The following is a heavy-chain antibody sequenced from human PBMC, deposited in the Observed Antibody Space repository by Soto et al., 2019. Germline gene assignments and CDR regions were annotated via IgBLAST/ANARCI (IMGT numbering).Heavy chain of an antibody. CDR3: ARDNTYSGRYDGFDY. V-gene: IGHV3-48*03. CDR2: ISSTGSTI. D-gene: IGHD1-26*01. J-gene: IGHJ4*02. Sequence: EVLLVESGGGLVQPGGSLRLSCAASGFTFSSYEMNWFRQAPVKGLEWVSYISSTGSTIYYADSVKGRFTITRDNAKNSLYLQMRSLRAEDTAVYYCARDNTYSGRYDGFDYWGQGTLVTVSS. CDR1: GFTFSSYE.